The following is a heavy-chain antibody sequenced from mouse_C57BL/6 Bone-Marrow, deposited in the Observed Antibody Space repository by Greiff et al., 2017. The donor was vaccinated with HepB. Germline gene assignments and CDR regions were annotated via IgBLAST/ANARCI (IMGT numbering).Heavy chain of an antibody. V-gene: IGHV5-9-1*02. CDR1: GFTFSSYA. D-gene: IGHD2-4*01. CDR3: TREGDIYDYDAGFAY. J-gene: IGHJ3*01. CDR2: ISSGGDYI. Sequence: EVKVVESGEGLVKPGGSLKLSCAASGFTFSSYAMSWVRQTPEKRLEWVAYISSGGDYIYYADTVKGRFTISRDNARNTLYLQMSSLKSEDTAMYYCTREGDIYDYDAGFAYWGQGTLVTVSA.